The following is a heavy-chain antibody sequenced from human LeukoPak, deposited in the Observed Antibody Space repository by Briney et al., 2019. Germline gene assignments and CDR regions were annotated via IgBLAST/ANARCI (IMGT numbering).Heavy chain of an antibody. CDR3: ARLYLPATRFDY. V-gene: IGHV4-38-2*02. J-gene: IGHJ4*02. Sequence: PSETLSLTCTVSGFSIISGYHWGWIRQPPGKGLEWIGSIYHSGSTYYNPSLKSRVTISVDTSKNQFSLKLTSVTAADTAVYYCARLYLPATRFDYWGQGTLVTVSS. CDR1: GFSIISGYH. D-gene: IGHD5-24*01. CDR2: IYHSGST.